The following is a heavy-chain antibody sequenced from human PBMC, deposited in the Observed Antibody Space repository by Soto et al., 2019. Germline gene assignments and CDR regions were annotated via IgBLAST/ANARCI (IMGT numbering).Heavy chain of an antibody. Sequence: QVQLQQWGTKLSKPSETLSLTCAVYGGSFSGYYWSWIRQPPGKGLEWIGEIDHSGGTNYNASLKSRVTLSANTSNNQFSMKLSSVTAADTAIYYCARGRVGGAANWGQGTLVPVSS. V-gene: IGHV4-34*01. D-gene: IGHD3-16*01. CDR3: ARGRVGGAAN. J-gene: IGHJ4*02. CDR1: GGSFSGYY. CDR2: IDHSGGT.